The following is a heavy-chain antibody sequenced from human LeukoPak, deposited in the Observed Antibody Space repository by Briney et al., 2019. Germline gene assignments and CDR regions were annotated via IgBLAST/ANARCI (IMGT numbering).Heavy chain of an antibody. CDR1: GGSFSGYY. D-gene: IGHD6-6*01. CDR3: ARVDPDSSSTLEVFDY. J-gene: IGHJ4*02. Sequence: SETLSLTCAVYGGSFSGYYWSWIRQPPGKGLEWIGKINHSGSTNYNPSLKSRVTISVDTSKNQFSLKLSSVTAADTAVYYCARVDPDSSSTLEVFDYWGQGTLVTVSS. CDR2: INHSGST. V-gene: IGHV4-34*01.